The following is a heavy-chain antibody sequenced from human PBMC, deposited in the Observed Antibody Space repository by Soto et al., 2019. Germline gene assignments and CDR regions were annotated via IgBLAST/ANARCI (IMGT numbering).Heavy chain of an antibody. V-gene: IGHV2-5*02. CDR3: PPRRGGHHRFAP. CDR2: IYWDNDK. Sequence: ASVPTLVSPTQTLTLTCTFSGFSLSTSGVGVGWIRQPPGKALERLALIYWDNDKRYSPSLKNRVTISKDTSKNQVVLTMTNMEPLYTPTYNSPPRRGGHHRFAPRAHRTIVTVSP. D-gene: IGHD5-12*01. J-gene: IGHJ5*02. CDR1: GFSLSTSGVG.